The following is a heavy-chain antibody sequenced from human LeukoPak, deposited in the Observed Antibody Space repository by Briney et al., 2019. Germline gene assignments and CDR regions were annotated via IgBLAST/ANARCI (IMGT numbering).Heavy chain of an antibody. V-gene: IGHV3-23*01. J-gene: IGHJ4*02. CDR3: AGRVGSGRYFDWLFTGPPDY. CDR2: ISGSGGST. D-gene: IGHD3-9*01. Sequence: PGGSLRLSCAASGFTFSSYAMSWVRQAPGKGLEWVSAISGSGGSTYYADSVKGRFTISRDNSKNTLDLQMNSLRAEDTAVDYCAGRVGSGRYFDWLFTGPPDYWGQGTLVTVSS. CDR1: GFTFSSYA.